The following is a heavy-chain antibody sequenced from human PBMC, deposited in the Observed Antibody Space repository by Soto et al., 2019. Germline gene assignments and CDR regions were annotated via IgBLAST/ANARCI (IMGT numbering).Heavy chain of an antibody. CDR1: GFTFSSYG. V-gene: IGHV3-33*01. CDR3: ARDLLAHSGSYREMDY. D-gene: IGHD1-26*01. Sequence: GGSLRLSCAASGFTFSSYGMHWVRQAPGKGLEWVAVIWYDGSNKYYADSVKGRFTISRDNSKNTLYLQMNSLRAEDTAVYYCARDLLAHSGSYREMDYWGQGTLVTVSS. CDR2: IWYDGSNK. J-gene: IGHJ4*02.